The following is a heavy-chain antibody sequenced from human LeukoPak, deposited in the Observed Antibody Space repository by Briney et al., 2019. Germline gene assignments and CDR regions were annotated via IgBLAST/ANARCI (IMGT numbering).Heavy chain of an antibody. CDR3: ARRDLNGGNFDY. J-gene: IGHJ4*02. D-gene: IGHD3-16*01. CDR2: IYYSGST. CDR1: GGSISSYY. Sequence: SETLSLTCTVSGGSISSYYWSWIRQPPGKGLEWIGYIYYSGSTNYNPSLKSRVTISVDTSKNQFSLKRSSVTAADTAVYYCARRDLNGGNFDYWGQGTLVTVSS. V-gene: IGHV4-59*01.